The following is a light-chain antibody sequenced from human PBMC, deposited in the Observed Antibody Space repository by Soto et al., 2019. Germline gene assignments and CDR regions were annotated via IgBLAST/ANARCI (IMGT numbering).Light chain of an antibody. Sequence: AIQMTQSPSSLSASVGDRVTITCRASQGIRNDLGWYQQKPGKAPNLLIFAASRLQSGVPPRFSGSGFGTDFTLTISSLQPEDFATYYCLQYYNYPRTFGQGTKVDIK. CDR3: LQYYNYPRT. J-gene: IGKJ1*01. CDR1: QGIRND. V-gene: IGKV1-6*01. CDR2: AAS.